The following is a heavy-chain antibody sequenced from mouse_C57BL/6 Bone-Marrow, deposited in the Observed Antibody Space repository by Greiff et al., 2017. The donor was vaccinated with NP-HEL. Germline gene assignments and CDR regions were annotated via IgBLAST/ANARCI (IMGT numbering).Heavy chain of an antibody. CDR1: GYTFTDYY. J-gene: IGHJ2*01. V-gene: IGHV1-19*01. Sequence: EVQLQQSGPVLVKPGASVKMSCKASGYTFTDYYMNWVKQSHGKSLEWIGVINPYNGGTSYNQKFKGKATLTVDKSSSTAYMELNSLTSEDSAVYYCASSFDDDYWAYSDYGGQGTTLTVSS. D-gene: IGHD2-4*01. CDR2: INPYNGGT. CDR3: ASSFDDDYWAYSDY.